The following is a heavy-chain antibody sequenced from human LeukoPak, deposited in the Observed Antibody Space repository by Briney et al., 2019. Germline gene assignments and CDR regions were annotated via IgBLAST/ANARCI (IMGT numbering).Heavy chain of an antibody. V-gene: IGHV3-11*04. Sequence: PGGSLRLSCAASGFTFSDYYMSWIRQAPGKGLEWVSYIGSTSSTIYYADSVRGRFTISRDNAKNSLYLQMNSLRDDDTAVYFCARDDYCSGGDCYSGAFDYWGQGTPVTVSS. J-gene: IGHJ4*02. CDR3: ARDDYCSGGDCYSGAFDY. CDR1: GFTFSDYY. CDR2: IGSTSSTI. D-gene: IGHD2-15*01.